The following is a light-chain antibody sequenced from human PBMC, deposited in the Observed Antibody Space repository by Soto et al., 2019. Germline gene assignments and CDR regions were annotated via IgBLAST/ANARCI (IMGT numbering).Light chain of an antibody. CDR3: LLDFSYFWA. V-gene: IGKV1-6*01. CDR1: QGIRSA. Sequence: AIRLTQSASSLSAYVKDRVTITCRASQGIRSALGWYQQKPGKVPKLLIYAASTLQSGVPSRFSGSGSGTDFTLTISSLQPEDFATYYCLLDFSYFWAFGQGTKVDIK. J-gene: IGKJ1*01. CDR2: AAS.